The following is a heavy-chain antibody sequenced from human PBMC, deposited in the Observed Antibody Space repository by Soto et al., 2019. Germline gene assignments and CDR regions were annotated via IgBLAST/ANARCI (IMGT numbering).Heavy chain of an antibody. Sequence: PGESLKISCQGSGYPFTSYWISWVRQMPGKDLEWMGRIDPSDSYANYRPSLQDHVTISADKSINTAYLQWSSLKASDTAMYYCVREKCTRTSCHTCAFDIWGQGTTVTVSS. CDR2: IDPSDSYA. CDR1: GYPFTSYW. V-gene: IGHV5-10-1*01. D-gene: IGHD2-2*02. J-gene: IGHJ3*02. CDR3: VREKCTRTSCHTCAFDI.